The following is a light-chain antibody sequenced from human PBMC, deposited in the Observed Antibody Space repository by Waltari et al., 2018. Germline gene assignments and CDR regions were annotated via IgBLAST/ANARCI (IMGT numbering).Light chain of an antibody. J-gene: IGLJ2*01. Sequence: QSPLTQPASAPCSPVQSITISCSGTSSDVYGYIYLSCYQQHPAKATKLMIYYCSNRPSGVSNRFSGSKSGNTASLTISGLQAEDEADYYCSSYTSSSTLLVFGGGTKLTVL. CDR3: SSYTSSSTLLV. CDR2: YCS. CDR1: SSDVYGYIY. V-gene: IGLV2-14*03.